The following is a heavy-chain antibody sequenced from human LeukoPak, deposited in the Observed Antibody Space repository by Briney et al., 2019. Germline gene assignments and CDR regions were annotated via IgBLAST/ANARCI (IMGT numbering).Heavy chain of an antibody. CDR1: GFTFSRYA. V-gene: IGHV3-30-3*01. CDR3: ARDLAGLVVVPAEGPVGCYGMDV. D-gene: IGHD2-15*01. CDR2: LSYDGSNK. J-gene: IGHJ6*02. Sequence: GGSLRLSCAASGFTFSRYAVHWVRQAPGKGLEWVAVLSYDGSNKYYADSVKGRVTISRDNSKNTLYLQMNSLRIEDTAVYYCARDLAGLVVVPAEGPVGCYGMDVWGQGTTVTVSS.